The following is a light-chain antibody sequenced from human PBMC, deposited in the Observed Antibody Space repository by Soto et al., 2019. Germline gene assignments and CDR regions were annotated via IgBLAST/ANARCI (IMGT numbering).Light chain of an antibody. Sequence: EIVMTQSPATLSVSPGERATLSCRASQSVSSNFAWYQQRPAQAPRLLIYDVSTRATGVPTRFSGSGSGTEFTLTISSLQSGDFAVYYCQQYDDWPLTFGGGTRVEIK. J-gene: IGKJ4*01. CDR3: QQYDDWPLT. V-gene: IGKV3D-15*01. CDR2: DVS. CDR1: QSVSSN.